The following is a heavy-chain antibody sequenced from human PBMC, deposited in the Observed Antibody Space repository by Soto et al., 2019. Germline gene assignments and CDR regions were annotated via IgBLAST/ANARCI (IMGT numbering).Heavy chain of an antibody. D-gene: IGHD5-12*01. J-gene: IGHJ6*02. CDR2: IYYSGST. Sequence: SETLSLTCTVSGGSVSSGSYYWSWIRQPPGKGLEWIGYIYYSGSTNYNPSLKSRVTISVDTSKNQFSLKLSSVTAADTAVYYCARGRAMKMATIIYYYYGMDVWGQETTVTVSS. CDR1: GGSVSSGSYY. V-gene: IGHV4-61*01. CDR3: ARGRAMKMATIIYYYYGMDV.